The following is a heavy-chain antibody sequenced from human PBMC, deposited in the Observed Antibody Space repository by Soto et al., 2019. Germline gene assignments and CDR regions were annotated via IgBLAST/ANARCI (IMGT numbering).Heavy chain of an antibody. V-gene: IGHV1-8*01. CDR2: MNPKTGDT. Sequence: ASVKVSCKASGYIFSNYDINWVRQATGQGFEWLGSMNPKTGDTHYVQKLQGRLTMTRDTAISTAYVELSSLRPDDTAVYYCARGPRSFDYWGQGTLVTVSS. CDR1: GYIFSNYD. CDR3: ARGPRSFDY. J-gene: IGHJ4*02.